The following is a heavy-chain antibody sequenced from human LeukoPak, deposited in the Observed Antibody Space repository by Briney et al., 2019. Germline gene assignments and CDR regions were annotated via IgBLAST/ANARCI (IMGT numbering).Heavy chain of an antibody. V-gene: IGHV1-2*02. CDR3: ASSYYYDSSGYYNFDY. D-gene: IGHD3-22*01. Sequence: ASVKVSCKASGYTFTGYYMHWVRQAPGQGLEWMGWINPNSGGTNYAQKFQGRVTMTRDTSISTAYMELSRLRSDDTAVYYCASSYYYDSSGYYNFDYWGQGTLVTVSS. CDR1: GYTFTGYY. J-gene: IGHJ4*02. CDR2: INPNSGGT.